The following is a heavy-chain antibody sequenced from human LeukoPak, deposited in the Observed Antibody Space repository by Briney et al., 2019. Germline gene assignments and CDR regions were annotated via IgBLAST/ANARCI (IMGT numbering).Heavy chain of an antibody. CDR1: GYTFTGYY. CDR2: INPNSGGT. D-gene: IGHD6-13*01. CDR3: ARGDDIAAAGLFDY. Sequence: SSVKVSCKASGYTFTGYYMHWVRQAPGQGLEWMGWINPNSGGTNYAQKFQGRVTMTRDTSISTAYMELSRLRSDDTAVYYCARGDDIAAAGLFDYWGQGTLVTVSS. J-gene: IGHJ4*02. V-gene: IGHV1-2*02.